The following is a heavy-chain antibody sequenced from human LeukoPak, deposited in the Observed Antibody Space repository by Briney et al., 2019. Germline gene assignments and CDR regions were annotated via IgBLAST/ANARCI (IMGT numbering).Heavy chain of an antibody. CDR2: IYYSGST. J-gene: IGHJ3*02. CDR1: GGSISSYY. CDR3: ARDWAGTTVGAFDI. Sequence: SETLSLTCTVSGGSISSYYWSWIRQPPGKGLEWIGYIYYSGSTNYNPSLKSRVTMSVDTSKNQFSLKLSSVTAADTAVYYCARDWAGTTVGAFDIWGQGTMVTVSS. D-gene: IGHD1-14*01. V-gene: IGHV4-59*12.